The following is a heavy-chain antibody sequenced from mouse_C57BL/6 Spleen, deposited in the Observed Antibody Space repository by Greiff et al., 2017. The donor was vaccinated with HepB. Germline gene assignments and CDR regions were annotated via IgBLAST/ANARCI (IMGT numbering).Heavy chain of an antibody. J-gene: IGHJ4*01. CDR3: ARGAPYAMDY. V-gene: IGHV2-2*01. CDR2: IWSGGST. CDR1: GFSLTSYG. Sequence: VQVVESGPGLVQPSQSLSITCTVSGFSLTSYGVHWVRQSPGKGLEWLGVIWSGGSTDYNAAFISRLSISKDNSKSQVFFKMNSLQADDTAIYYCARGAPYAMDYWGQGTSVTVSS.